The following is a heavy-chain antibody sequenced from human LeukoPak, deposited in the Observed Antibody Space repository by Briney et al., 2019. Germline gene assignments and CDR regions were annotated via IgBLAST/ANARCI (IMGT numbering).Heavy chain of an antibody. V-gene: IGHV4-4*02. Sequence: SSGTLSLTCAVSGGSVSRSNWWNWVRQPPGKGLEWIGEIHHSGSTNYNPSLKSRVTMSVDKSKNQFSLKLSSATAADTAVYYCARTEAFCSDTSCSNWFDPWGQGTLVTVSS. CDR1: GGSVSRSNW. CDR3: ARTEAFCSDTSCSNWFDP. J-gene: IGHJ5*02. D-gene: IGHD2-2*01. CDR2: IHHSGST.